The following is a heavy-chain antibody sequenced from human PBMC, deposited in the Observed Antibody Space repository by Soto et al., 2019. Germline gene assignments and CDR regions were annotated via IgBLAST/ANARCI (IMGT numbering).Heavy chain of an antibody. CDR3: ARDGHGMDV. CDR1: GGSISSGDYY. CDR2: IFFTGSA. Sequence: ETLCRTCPVSGGSISSGDYYGSWIRQPPGKGLEWIGKIFFTGSAHYNPSLRNRVTMSVDTSKDQFSLTLTSVTAADKAVYYCARDGHGMDVWGQGTKVTVYS. V-gene: IGHV4-61*08. J-gene: IGHJ6*02.